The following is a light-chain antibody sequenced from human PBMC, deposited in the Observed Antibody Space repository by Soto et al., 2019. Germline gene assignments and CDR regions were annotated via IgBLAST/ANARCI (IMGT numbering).Light chain of an antibody. CDR2: EVN. CDR1: SSDVGGYNY. J-gene: IGLJ1*01. CDR3: SSYAGSNNFV. V-gene: IGLV2-8*01. Sequence: QSALTQPPSTSGSPGQSVTISCTGTSSDVGGYNYVSWYQQHPGKVPKLMIYEVNKRPSGVPDRFSGSKSGNTASLTVSGLQAEDEADYYCSSYAGSNNFVFGTGTKVTVL.